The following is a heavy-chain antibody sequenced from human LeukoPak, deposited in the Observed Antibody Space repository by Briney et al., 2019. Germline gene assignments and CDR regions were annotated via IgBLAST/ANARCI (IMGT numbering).Heavy chain of an antibody. D-gene: IGHD1-1*01. Sequence: GGSLRLSCAASGFTVSSNYMSWVRQAPGQRLEWVSVISSGGSTYYADSVKGRFTISRDNSKNTLYLQVNSLRAEDTAVYYCARERGTRDYYYYMDVWGKGTTVTVSS. CDR1: GFTVSSNY. CDR2: ISSGGST. V-gene: IGHV3-66*02. J-gene: IGHJ6*03. CDR3: ARERGTRDYYYYMDV.